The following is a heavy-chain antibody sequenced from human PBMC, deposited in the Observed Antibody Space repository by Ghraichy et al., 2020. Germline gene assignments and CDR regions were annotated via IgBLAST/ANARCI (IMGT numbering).Heavy chain of an antibody. J-gene: IGHJ3*02. CDR2: ISAYNGNT. Sequence: ASVKVSCKASGYTFTSYGISWVRQAPGQGLEWMGWISAYNGNTNYAQKLQGRVTMTTDTSTSTAYMELRSLRSDDTAVYYCARVSGGYVWGSYPWGDSFDIWGQGTMVTVSS. D-gene: IGHD3-16*02. CDR1: GYTFTSYG. CDR3: ARVSGGYVWGSYPWGDSFDI. V-gene: IGHV1-18*01.